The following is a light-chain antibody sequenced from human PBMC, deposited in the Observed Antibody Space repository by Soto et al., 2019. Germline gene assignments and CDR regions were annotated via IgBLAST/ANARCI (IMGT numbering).Light chain of an antibody. CDR2: GAS. CDR1: QTVSSS. J-gene: IGKJ1*01. CDR3: QQYGSSPPWT. Sequence: EIVLTQSPGTMSLSPGERTTLSCRASQTVSSSLAWYQQKPGQAPRLLISGASSRAAGIPDRFSGSGSGTDFTLTISRLEPEDFAVYYCQQYGSSPPWTFGQGTKVDIK. V-gene: IGKV3-20*01.